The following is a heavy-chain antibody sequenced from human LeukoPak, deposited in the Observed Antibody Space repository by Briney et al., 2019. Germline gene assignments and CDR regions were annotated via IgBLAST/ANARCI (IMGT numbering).Heavy chain of an antibody. V-gene: IGHV4-30-2*01. CDR3: ARSIFWYFDY. Sequence: PSETLSLTCTVPGGSISSGGYYWSWIRQPPGKGLEWIGYIYHSGSTYYNPSLKSRVTISVDRSKNQFSLKLSSVTAADTAVYYCARSIFWYFDYWGQGTLVTVSS. CDR1: GGSISSGGYY. CDR2: IYHSGST. J-gene: IGHJ4*02. D-gene: IGHD3-9*01.